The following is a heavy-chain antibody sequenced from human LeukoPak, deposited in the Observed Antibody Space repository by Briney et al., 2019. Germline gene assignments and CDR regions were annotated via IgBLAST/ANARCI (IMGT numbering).Heavy chain of an antibody. Sequence: TGGSLRLSCAASGFTFSNYGMNWVRQAPGKGLEWVSRISGTGGTTFYADSVKGRFTISRDNSKNTLYLQMNSLRAEDTAVYYCAKDLARVVVTDFDYWGQGTLVTVSS. CDR2: ISGTGGTT. V-gene: IGHV3-23*01. CDR1: GFTFSNYG. CDR3: AKDLARVVVTDFDY. D-gene: IGHD2-21*02. J-gene: IGHJ4*02.